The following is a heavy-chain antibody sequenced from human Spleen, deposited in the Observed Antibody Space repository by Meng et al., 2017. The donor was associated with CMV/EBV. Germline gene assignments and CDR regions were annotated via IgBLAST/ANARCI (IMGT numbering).Heavy chain of an antibody. CDR3: VREDYGDYFFVT. CDR1: GCTLSDYY. J-gene: IGHJ4*02. D-gene: IGHD4-17*01. CDR2: MSSSGNTI. V-gene: IGHV3-11*01. Sequence: GESLKISCAASGCTLSDYYVSWIRQAPGKGLEWLSYMSSSGNTIHYADSVKGRFIISRDTPKNSVYLQMNSLRAEDTAVYYCVREDYGDYFFVTWGQGTLVTVSS.